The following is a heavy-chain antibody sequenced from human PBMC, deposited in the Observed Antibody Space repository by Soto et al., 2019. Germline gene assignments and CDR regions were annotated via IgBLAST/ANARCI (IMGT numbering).Heavy chain of an antibody. D-gene: IGHD1-26*01. Sequence: GGSLRLSCTASEFTFKTFSMNWVRQAPGKGLEWVSYISSSGASTYYADSVKGRLFISRDNAENSLFLQMNSLRDDDTAVYYCARSKYSGNYSPIDYWGQGALVTVSS. CDR3: ARSKYSGNYSPIDY. V-gene: IGHV3-48*02. CDR1: EFTFKTFS. J-gene: IGHJ4*02. CDR2: ISSSGAST.